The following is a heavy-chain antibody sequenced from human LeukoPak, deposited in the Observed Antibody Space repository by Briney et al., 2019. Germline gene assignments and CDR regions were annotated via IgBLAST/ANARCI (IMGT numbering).Heavy chain of an antibody. J-gene: IGHJ4*02. D-gene: IGHD5-12*01. CDR1: GGSISSSSYY. V-gene: IGHV3-7*01. Sequence: ETLSLTCTVSGGSISSSSYYWGWIRQPPGKGLEWVANINPDGSKKYYVDSMKGRFTISRDNAKKSLYLQMNSLRAEDTAVYYCATNSDYRFDYWGQGTLVTVSS. CDR3: ATNSDYRFDY. CDR2: INPDGSKK.